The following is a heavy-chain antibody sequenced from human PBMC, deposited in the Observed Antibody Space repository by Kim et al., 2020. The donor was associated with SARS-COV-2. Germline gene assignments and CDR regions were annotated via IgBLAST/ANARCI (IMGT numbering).Heavy chain of an antibody. V-gene: IGHV1-3*01. D-gene: IGHD4-17*01. Sequence: TKYSQKFQGRVTITRDTSASTAYMELSSLRSEDTAVYYCARGPTVTTFDYWGQGTLVTVSS. J-gene: IGHJ4*02. CDR3: ARGPTVTTFDY. CDR2: T.